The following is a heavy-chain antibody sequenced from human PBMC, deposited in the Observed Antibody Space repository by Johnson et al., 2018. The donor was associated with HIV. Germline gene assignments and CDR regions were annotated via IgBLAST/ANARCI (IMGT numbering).Heavy chain of an antibody. V-gene: IGHV3-13*01. Sequence: VQLVESGGGVVQPGRSLRLSCAASGFTFSSYAMHWVRQATGKGLEWVSAICTAGDTSYPGSVKGRFTISRENAKNSLYLQMNSLRAGDTAVYYCAKDKAVVTALYDAFDIWGQGTMVTVSS. CDR1: GFTFSSYA. CDR2: ICTAGDT. D-gene: IGHD2-21*02. J-gene: IGHJ3*02. CDR3: AKDKAVVTALYDAFDI.